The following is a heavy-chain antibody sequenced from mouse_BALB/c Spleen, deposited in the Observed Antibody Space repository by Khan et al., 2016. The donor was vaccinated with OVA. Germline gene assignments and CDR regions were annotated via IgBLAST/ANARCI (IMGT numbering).Heavy chain of an antibody. CDR2: ISTYYGDA. CDR1: GYTFTDYA. D-gene: IGHD1-3*01. Sequence: QVQLKQSGAELVRPGVSVKISCKGSGYTFTDYAMHWVKQSHAKSLKWIGVISTYYGDADYNQKFKGKATMTVDKSSSTAYMELARLTSEDSAIYYGARGSGNSRFAYWGQGTLVTVSA. J-gene: IGHJ3*01. CDR3: ARGSGNSRFAY. V-gene: IGHV1S137*01.